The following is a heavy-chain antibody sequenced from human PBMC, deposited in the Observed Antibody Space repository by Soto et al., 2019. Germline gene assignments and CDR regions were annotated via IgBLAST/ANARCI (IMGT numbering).Heavy chain of an antibody. D-gene: IGHD6-19*01. J-gene: IGHJ4*02. CDR3: VRDRYSSGWLGDL. V-gene: IGHV3-48*03. CDR1: AFSFSTYE. Sequence: GGSLRRSFTVSAFSFSTYEMNWVRQAPGKGLELVAYISTGGSTIYYADSVKGRFTISRDNAKKSLYLQMNSLRVEDTAVYYCVRDRYSSGWLGDLWGQGTPVNVSS. CDR2: ISTGGSTI.